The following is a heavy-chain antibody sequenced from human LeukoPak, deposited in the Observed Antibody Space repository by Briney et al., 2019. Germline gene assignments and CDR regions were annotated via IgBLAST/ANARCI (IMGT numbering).Heavy chain of an antibody. D-gene: IGHD2/OR15-2a*01. J-gene: IGHJ3*02. CDR2: IYYSGST. V-gene: IGHV4-59*01. CDR3: ARKNDFEI. CDR1: GDSISSYY. Sequence: SETLSLTCTVSGDSISSYYWSWIRKPPGKGLEWIGYIYYSGSTNYHPSLTSRVTILVDTSKNQFSLKLTSVTAADTAVYYCARKNDFEIWGQGTLVTVSS.